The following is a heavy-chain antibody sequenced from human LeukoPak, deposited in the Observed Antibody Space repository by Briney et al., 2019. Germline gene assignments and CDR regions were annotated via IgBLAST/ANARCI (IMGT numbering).Heavy chain of an antibody. V-gene: IGHV3-33*01. D-gene: IGHD3-10*01. CDR1: GFTFSSYG. CDR3: ARGFGYYYGSGSYLY. CDR2: IWYDGSNK. J-gene: IGHJ4*02. Sequence: PGRSLRLSCAASGFTFSSYGMHWVRQAPGKGLEWVAVIWYDGSNKNYADSVKGRFTISRDNSKNTLYLQMNSLRAEDTAVYYCARGFGYYYGSGSYLYWGQGTLVTVSS.